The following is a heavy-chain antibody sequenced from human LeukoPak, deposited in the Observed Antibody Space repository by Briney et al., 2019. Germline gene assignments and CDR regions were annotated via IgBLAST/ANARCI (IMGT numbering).Heavy chain of an antibody. CDR3: AKDLIVSGSYFDY. D-gene: IGHD1-26*01. V-gene: IGHV4-34*01. CDR2: INHSGST. Sequence: PSETLSLTCAVYGGSFSGYYWSWIRQPPGKGLEWIGEINHSGSTNYNPSLKSRVTISVDTSKNQFSLKLSSVTAADTAVYYCAKDLIVSGSYFDYWGQGTLVTVSS. CDR1: GGSFSGYY. J-gene: IGHJ4*02.